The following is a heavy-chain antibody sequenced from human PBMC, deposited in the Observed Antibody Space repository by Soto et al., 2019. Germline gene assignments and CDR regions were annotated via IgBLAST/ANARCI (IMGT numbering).Heavy chain of an antibody. J-gene: IGHJ5*02. CDR1: GYTFTGYY. Sequence: GASVKVSCKASGYTFTGYYMHWVRQAPGQGLEWMGWINPNSGGTNYAQKFQGWVTMTRDTSISTAYMELSRLRSDDTAVYYCARGLRRSIAAAGSYWFDPRGQRTLVTVSS. CDR2: INPNSGGT. CDR3: ARGLRRSIAAAGSYWFDP. V-gene: IGHV1-2*04. D-gene: IGHD6-13*01.